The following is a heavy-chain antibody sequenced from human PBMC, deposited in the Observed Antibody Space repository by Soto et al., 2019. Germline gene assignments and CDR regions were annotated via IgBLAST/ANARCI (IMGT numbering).Heavy chain of an antibody. Sequence: ASVKVSCKASGYTFTSYGISWVRQAPGQGLEWMGWISAYNGNTNYAQKLQGRVTMTTDTSTSTAYMELRSLRPDDTAVYYCAITYYDYVWGSYRYDFDYWGQGTLVTVSS. CDR3: AITYYDYVWGSYRYDFDY. D-gene: IGHD3-16*02. CDR2: ISAYNGNT. J-gene: IGHJ4*02. CDR1: GYTFTSYG. V-gene: IGHV1-18*01.